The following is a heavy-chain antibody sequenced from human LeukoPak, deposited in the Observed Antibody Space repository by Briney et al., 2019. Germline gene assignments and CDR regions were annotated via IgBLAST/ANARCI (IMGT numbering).Heavy chain of an antibody. CDR2: INPNSGGT. Sequence: GASVKVSCKASGYTFTSYGISWVRQAPGQGFEWMGWINPNSGGTNYAQKFQGRVTMTRDTSTSTVYMELSSLRSEDTAVYYCARDHYHKIHSVMVTAPDYWGQGTLVIVSS. CDR3: ARDHYHKIHSVMVTAPDY. D-gene: IGHD2-21*02. CDR1: GYTFTSYG. J-gene: IGHJ4*02. V-gene: IGHV1-2*02.